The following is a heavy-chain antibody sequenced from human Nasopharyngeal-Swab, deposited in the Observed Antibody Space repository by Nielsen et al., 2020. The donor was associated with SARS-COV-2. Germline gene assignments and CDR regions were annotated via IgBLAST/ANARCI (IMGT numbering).Heavy chain of an antibody. J-gene: IGHJ4*02. CDR2: IQRDGSEK. V-gene: IGHV3-7*03. Sequence: GESLKISCAASGFTFSNYWMNWVRQAPGKGLEWVANIQRDGSEKNYVDSVKGRFTISRDNAKNSLYPQMNSLRVEDTAVYYCARDRAMDDYWGQGTLVTVSS. CDR1: GFTFSNYW. D-gene: IGHD3/OR15-3a*01. CDR3: ARDRAMDDY.